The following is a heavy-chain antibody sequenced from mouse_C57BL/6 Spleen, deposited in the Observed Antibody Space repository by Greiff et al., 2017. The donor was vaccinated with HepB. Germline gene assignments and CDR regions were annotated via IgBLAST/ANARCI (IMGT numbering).Heavy chain of an antibody. J-gene: IGHJ2*01. V-gene: IGHV1-59*01. CDR1: GYTFTSYW. CDR3: ARGEGTTVVGDYFDY. Sequence: QVQLKQPGAELVRPGTSVKLSCKASGYTFTSYWMHWVKQRPGQGLEWIGVIDPSDSYTNYNQKFKGKATLTVDTSSSTAYMQLSSLTSEDSAVYYCARGEGTTVVGDYFDYWGQGTTLTVSS. D-gene: IGHD1-1*01. CDR2: IDPSDSYT.